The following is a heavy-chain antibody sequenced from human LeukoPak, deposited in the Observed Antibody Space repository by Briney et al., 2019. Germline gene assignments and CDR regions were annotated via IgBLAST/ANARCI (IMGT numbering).Heavy chain of an antibody. D-gene: IGHD5-24*01. Sequence: ASVKVSCKASGGTFSSYAISWVRQAPGQGLVWMGGIIPIFGTANYAQKFQGRVTITADESTSTAHMELSSLRSEDTAVYYCARRGDGYTPLGYWGQGTLVTVSS. CDR3: ARRGDGYTPLGY. J-gene: IGHJ4*02. V-gene: IGHV1-69*13. CDR2: IIPIFGTA. CDR1: GGTFSSYA.